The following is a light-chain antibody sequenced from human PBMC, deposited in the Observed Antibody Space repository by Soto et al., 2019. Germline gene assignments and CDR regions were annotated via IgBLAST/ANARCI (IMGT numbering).Light chain of an antibody. J-gene: IGKJ4*01. CDR1: QGLTSW. CDR2: AAT. CDR3: QQANSFPLT. Sequence: DIQMTQPPSSVSASVGDRVTITCPASQGLTSWLAWYQQKPGKAPKLLIYAATDLQGGVPSWFSGSGSGTDFTLTINSLQPADFAPYSGQQANSFPLTFGGGTKVESK. V-gene: IGKV1D-12*01.